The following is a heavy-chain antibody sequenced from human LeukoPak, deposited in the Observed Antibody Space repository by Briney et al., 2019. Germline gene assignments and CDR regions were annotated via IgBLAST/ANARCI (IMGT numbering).Heavy chain of an antibody. J-gene: IGHJ3*02. V-gene: IGHV3-21*01. CDR2: ISSGSTYI. CDR1: GFTFSSYS. CDR3: ARRVASANDAFDI. D-gene: IGHD6-13*01. Sequence: GGSLRLSCAASGFTFSSYSMNWVRQAPGKGLEWVSSISSGSTYIYYGDSLKGRFTICGDNAKNSLYLQMNSLRAEDTAVYYCARRVASANDAFDIWGQGTMVTVSS.